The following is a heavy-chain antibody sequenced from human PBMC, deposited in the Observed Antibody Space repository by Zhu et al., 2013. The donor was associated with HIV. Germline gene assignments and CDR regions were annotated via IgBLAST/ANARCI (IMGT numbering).Heavy chain of an antibody. CDR1: GYTFTYYD. D-gene: IGHD2-2*01. CDR2: MNPNSGNT. J-gene: IGHJ4*02. V-gene: IGHV1-8*01. CDR3: ARAYCSSTNCYALGY. Sequence: QVQLVQSGAEVKKPGASMKVSCKASGYTFTYYDLNWVRQATGQGLEWMGWMNPNSGNTGYAQNFQGRVTMTRNTSISTAYMELSSLRSEDTAVYYCARAYCSSTNCYALGYWGQGTLVTVSS.